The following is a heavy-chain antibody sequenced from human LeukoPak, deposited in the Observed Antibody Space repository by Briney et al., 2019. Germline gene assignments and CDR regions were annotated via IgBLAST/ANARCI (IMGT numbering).Heavy chain of an antibody. J-gene: IGHJ6*02. CDR1: GHTFTSYY. CDR3: ARDREVVTFYYGMDV. CDR2: INPSGGST. V-gene: IGHV1-46*01. Sequence: ASVKVSCKASGHTFTSYYMHWVRQAPGQGLEWMGIINPSGGSTSYAQKFQGRVTMTRDTSTSTVYMELSGLRSEDTAVYYCARDREVVTFYYGMDVWGQGTTVTVSS. D-gene: IGHD4-23*01.